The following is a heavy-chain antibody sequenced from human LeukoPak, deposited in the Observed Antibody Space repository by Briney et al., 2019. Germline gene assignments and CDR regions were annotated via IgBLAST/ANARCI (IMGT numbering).Heavy chain of an antibody. J-gene: IGHJ4*02. Sequence: SETLSLTCSVSDDSISRSSYYWGWIRQPPGKGLEWIGTFYYSGFTYYNPSLKNRVTISVDTSKNQFSLKLGSVTAEDTAVYYCARLKVGTTHPDYWGQGTLVTVSS. CDR1: DDSISRSSYY. V-gene: IGHV4-39*01. CDR2: FYYSGFT. CDR3: ARLKVGTTHPDY. D-gene: IGHD1-26*01.